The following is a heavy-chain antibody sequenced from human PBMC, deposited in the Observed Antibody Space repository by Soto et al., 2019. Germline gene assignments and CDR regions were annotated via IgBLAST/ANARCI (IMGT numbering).Heavy chain of an antibody. CDR3: ARVKGSGWLNWFDP. D-gene: IGHD6-19*01. CDR2: ISAYNGNT. V-gene: IGHV1-18*01. Sequence: GASVKVSCKASGYTFNSYGISWVRQAPGQGLEWMGWISAYNGNTNYAQKLQGRVTVTTDTSTSTAYMELRSLTSDDTAVYFCARVKGSGWLNWFDPWGQGTPVTVSS. J-gene: IGHJ5*02. CDR1: GYTFNSYG.